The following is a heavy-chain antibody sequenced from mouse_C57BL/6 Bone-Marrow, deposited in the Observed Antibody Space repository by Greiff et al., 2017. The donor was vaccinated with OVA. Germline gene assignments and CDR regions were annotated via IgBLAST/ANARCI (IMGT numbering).Heavy chain of an antibody. D-gene: IGHD2-1*01. CDR1: GFTFTDYY. Sequence: EVMLVESGGGLVQPGGSLSLSCAASGFTFTDYYMSWVRQPPGKALEWLGFIRNKATGYTTEYSASVKGRFTISRDNSQSILYLQMNALRAEDSATYYCARSYGNYFDYWGQGTTLTVSS. CDR3: ARSYGNYFDY. J-gene: IGHJ2*01. V-gene: IGHV7-3*01. CDR2: IRNKATGYTT.